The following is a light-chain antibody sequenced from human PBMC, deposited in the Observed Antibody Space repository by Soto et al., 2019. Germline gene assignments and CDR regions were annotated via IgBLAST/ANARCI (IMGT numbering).Light chain of an antibody. Sequence: DIQMTQSPSTLSTSVGDRVTITCRASQIVSSRLAWYQQKPGKAPKLLIYDASSLKIGVPSRFSGSGSGTDFTLTISSLHPDDFATYYCQQYNSYSPTFGQGTKVDIK. J-gene: IGKJ1*01. CDR2: DAS. V-gene: IGKV1-5*01. CDR1: QIVSSR. CDR3: QQYNSYSPT.